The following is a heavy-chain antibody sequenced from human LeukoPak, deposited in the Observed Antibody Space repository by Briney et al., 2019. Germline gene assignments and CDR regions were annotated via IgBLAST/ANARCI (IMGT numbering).Heavy chain of an antibody. Sequence: GGSLRLSCAASGFTFSSYWMSWVRQAPGKGLEWVANIKQDGSEKYYVDSVKGRFTISRDNAKNSLYLQMNSLRAEDTAVYYCARPSGVIAAAGTLDYWGQGTLVTVSS. CDR1: GFTFSSYW. V-gene: IGHV3-7*01. J-gene: IGHJ4*02. CDR3: ARPSGVIAAAGTLDY. CDR2: IKQDGSEK. D-gene: IGHD6-13*01.